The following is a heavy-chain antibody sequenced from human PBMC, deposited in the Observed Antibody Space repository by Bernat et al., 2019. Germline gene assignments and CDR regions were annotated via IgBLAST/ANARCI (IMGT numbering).Heavy chain of an antibody. J-gene: IGHJ6*02. CDR1: GDSVSSNSAA. D-gene: IGHD4-17*01. CDR3: ARHYGDYAYGLDV. V-gene: IGHV6-1*01. CDR2: TYYRSKWSN. Sequence: QVQLQQSGPGLVKPSQTLSLTCAISGDSVSSNSAAWNWIRQSPSRGLEWLGRTYYRSKWSNDYAVSVKSPIPINPDPSMHRFSLHLNSVTPEDTAVYYCARHYGDYAYGLDVWGQGTTVTVSS.